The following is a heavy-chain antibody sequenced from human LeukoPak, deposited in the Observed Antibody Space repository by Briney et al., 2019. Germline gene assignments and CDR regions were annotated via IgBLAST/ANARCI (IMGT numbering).Heavy chain of an antibody. Sequence: ASVKVSCKTSGYIFTNYDINWVRQAPGQGLEWMGWISPYNGDTKYAQKFQDRVTMSTDTSTSTPYMELRSLRSDDTADYYCTRATGGLSDYWGQGTLVTVSS. CDR2: ISPYNGDT. V-gene: IGHV1-18*04. D-gene: IGHD1-1*01. J-gene: IGHJ4*02. CDR3: TRATGGLSDY. CDR1: GYIFTNYD.